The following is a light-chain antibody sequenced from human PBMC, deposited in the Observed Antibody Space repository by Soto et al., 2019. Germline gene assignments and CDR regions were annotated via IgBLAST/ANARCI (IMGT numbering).Light chain of an antibody. CDR2: DDR. CDR1: NIGSKS. V-gene: IGLV3-21*02. CDR3: QVWAGSSDHYV. J-gene: IGLJ1*01. Sequence: SYALTQPPSVSVAPGQTARITCGEDNIGSKSVHWYQQKPGQAPVLVVYDDRDRPSGIPERFSGSNSGNTATLTISRVEAGDEADYYCQVWAGSSDHYVFGTGTKVTVL.